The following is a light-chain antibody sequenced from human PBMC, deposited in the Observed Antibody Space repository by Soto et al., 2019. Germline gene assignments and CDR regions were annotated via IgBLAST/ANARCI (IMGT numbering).Light chain of an antibody. J-gene: IGKJ4*01. CDR2: WAS. Sequence: DLVLTPSPDSLAVSLGESSTFNCNSSQTILHNSNKKNYLAWYQQKPGQPPKLLLSWASARESGVPERFSGSGSGTLFTLSICSLQAEDVAVYYCQLYYTLPLTFGGGTNVDNK. CDR3: QLYYTLPLT. V-gene: IGKV4-1*01. CDR1: QTILHNSNKKNY.